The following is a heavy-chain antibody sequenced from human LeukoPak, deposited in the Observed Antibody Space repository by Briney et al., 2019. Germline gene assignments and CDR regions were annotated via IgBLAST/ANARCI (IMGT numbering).Heavy chain of an antibody. CDR1: Y. D-gene: IGHD6-13*01. Sequence: YXSWIRQPPGKGLEWIGEINHSGSTNYNPSLKSRVTISVDTSKNQFSLKLSSVTAADTAVYYCAREKLYSSSRDYFDYWGQGTLVTVSS. CDR3: AREKLYSSSRDYFDY. V-gene: IGHV4-34*01. J-gene: IGHJ4*02. CDR2: INHSGST.